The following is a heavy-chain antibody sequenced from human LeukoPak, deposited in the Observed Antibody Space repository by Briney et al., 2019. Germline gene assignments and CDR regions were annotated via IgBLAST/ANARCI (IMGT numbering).Heavy chain of an antibody. V-gene: IGHV4-30-4*01. CDR3: ARVGCSSTSCYSDAFDI. D-gene: IGHD2-2*01. J-gene: IGHJ3*02. CDR1: GGSISSGDYY. Sequence: PSETLSLTCTVSGGSISSGDYYWSWIRQPPGKGLEWIGYIYYSGSTYYNPSLKSRVTISVDTSKTQFSLKLSSVTAADTAVYYCARVGCSSTSCYSDAFDIWGQGTMVTVSS. CDR2: IYYSGST.